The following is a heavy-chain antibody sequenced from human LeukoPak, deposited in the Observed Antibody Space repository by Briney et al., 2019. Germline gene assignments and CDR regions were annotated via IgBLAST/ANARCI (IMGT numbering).Heavy chain of an antibody. CDR1: GGSISPYY. CDR3: ARGAYDSGSYQYFFDC. V-gene: IGHV4-59*01. Sequence: SETLSLTCTVSGGSISPYYWSWIRQPPGKGLEWIGYIYYTGSTDYNPSLKSRVTISLDTSKHQFSLRLTSVTAADTAVYYCARGAYDSGSYQYFFDCWGQGTLVTVSS. J-gene: IGHJ4*02. CDR2: IYYTGST. D-gene: IGHD3-10*01.